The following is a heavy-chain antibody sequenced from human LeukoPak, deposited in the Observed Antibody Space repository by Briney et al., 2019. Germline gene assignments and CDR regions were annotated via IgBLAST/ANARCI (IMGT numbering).Heavy chain of an antibody. CDR2: IKSKTDGGTT. J-gene: IGHJ4*02. CDR3: TTDITIFGVAINVDY. Sequence: PGGSLRFSCAASGFTFSNAWMNWVRQAPGKGLEWVGRIKSKTDGGTTDYAAPVKGRFTISRDDSKNTLYLQMNSLKTEDTAVYYCTTDITIFGVAINVDYWGQGTMVTVSS. V-gene: IGHV3-15*07. CDR1: GFTFSNAW. D-gene: IGHD3-3*01.